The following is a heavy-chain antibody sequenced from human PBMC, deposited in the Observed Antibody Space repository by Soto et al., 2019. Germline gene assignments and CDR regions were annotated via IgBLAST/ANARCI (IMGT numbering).Heavy chain of an antibody. CDR1: GFTFGAYG. CDR2: IWYDGSIE. D-gene: IGHD3-22*01. V-gene: IGHV3-33*01. Sequence: GGSLRLSCAASGFTFGAYGMHWVRQAPGKGLEWVAVIWYDGSIESYADSVKGRFTISRDNSKNTLYVQMNSLRAEDTAVYYCARGSDSSGHLDAFDIWGQGTMVTVSS. J-gene: IGHJ3*02. CDR3: ARGSDSSGHLDAFDI.